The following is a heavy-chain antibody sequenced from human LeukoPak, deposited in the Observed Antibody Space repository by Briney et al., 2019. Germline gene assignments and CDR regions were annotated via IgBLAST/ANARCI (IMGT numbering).Heavy chain of an antibody. D-gene: IGHD6-13*01. CDR2: IYYSGST. CDR3: ARVGSSWYYWYFDL. J-gene: IGHJ2*01. V-gene: IGHV4-59*01. CDR1: GGSISSYY. Sequence: PSETLSLTCTVSGGSISSYYWSWIRQPPGKGLEWIGYIYYSGSTNYNPPLKSRVTISVDTSKNQFSLKLSSVTAADTAVYYCARVGSSWYYWYFDLWGRGTLVTVSS.